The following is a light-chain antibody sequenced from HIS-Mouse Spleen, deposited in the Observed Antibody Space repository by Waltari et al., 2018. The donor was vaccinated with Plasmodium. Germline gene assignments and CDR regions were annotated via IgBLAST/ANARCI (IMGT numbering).Light chain of an antibody. CDR3: QAWDSSTDYV. CDR1: KLGDKY. V-gene: IGLV3-1*01. Sequence: SYELTQPPSVSVSPGQTASITCSGDKLGDKYAWWYQQKPGQAPVLVIYQDSKRPSGVPERFSGSNSWTTATLTISGTQAMDEADYYCQAWDSSTDYVFGTGTKVTVL. J-gene: IGLJ1*01. CDR2: QDS.